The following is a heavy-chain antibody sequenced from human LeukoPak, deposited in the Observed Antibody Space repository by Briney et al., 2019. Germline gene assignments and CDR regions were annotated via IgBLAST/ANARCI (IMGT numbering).Heavy chain of an antibody. J-gene: IGHJ3*02. CDR3: ARDAHDYYDSSARAFDI. Sequence: GGSLRLSCAASGFTFSSYWMHWVRQAPGKGLVWVSRINSDGSSTSYADSVKGRLTISRDNAKNTLYLQMNSLRAEDTAVYYYARDAHDYYDSSARAFDIWGQGTMVTVSS. D-gene: IGHD3-22*01. CDR2: INSDGSST. CDR1: GFTFSSYW. V-gene: IGHV3-74*01.